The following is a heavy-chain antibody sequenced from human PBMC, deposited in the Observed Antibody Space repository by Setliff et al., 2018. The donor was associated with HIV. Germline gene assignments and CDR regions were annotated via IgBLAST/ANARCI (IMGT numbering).Heavy chain of an antibody. J-gene: IGHJ3*02. Sequence: GESLKISCKGSGYSFTSYWIAWVRQMPGKGLEWMGIIYPGDSDTRYSPSFQGQVTISADKSISTAYLQWSSLKASDTAMYYCARPFGVVAALPDAFDIWGQGTMVTVSS. CDR2: IYPGDSDT. D-gene: IGHD2-15*01. CDR3: ARPFGVVAALPDAFDI. CDR1: GYSFTSYW. V-gene: IGHV5-51*01.